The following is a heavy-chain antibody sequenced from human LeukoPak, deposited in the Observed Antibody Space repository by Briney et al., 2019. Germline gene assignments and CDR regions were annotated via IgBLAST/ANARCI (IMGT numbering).Heavy chain of an antibody. Sequence: PSETLSLTCTVSGGSISSYYWSWIRQPPGKGLEWIGYIYYSGSTNYNPSLKSRVTISVDTSKNQFSLKLSSVTAADTAAYYCARYVTRYYYDSSGYGLDYWGQGTLVTVSS. CDR2: IYYSGST. D-gene: IGHD3-22*01. V-gene: IGHV4-59*01. J-gene: IGHJ4*02. CDR3: ARYVTRYYYDSSGYGLDY. CDR1: GGSISSYY.